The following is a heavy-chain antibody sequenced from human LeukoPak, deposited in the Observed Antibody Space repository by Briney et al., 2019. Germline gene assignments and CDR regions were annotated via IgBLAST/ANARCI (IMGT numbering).Heavy chain of an antibody. Sequence: GASVKVSCKASGYTFTGHYMHWVRQAPGQGLEWMGRIIPILGIANYAQKFQGRVTITADKSTSTAYMELSSLRSEDTAVYYCARSYGSGYVDYWGQGTLVTVSS. CDR1: GYTFTGHY. CDR3: ARSYGSGYVDY. CDR2: IIPILGIA. V-gene: IGHV1-69*02. J-gene: IGHJ4*02. D-gene: IGHD3-10*01.